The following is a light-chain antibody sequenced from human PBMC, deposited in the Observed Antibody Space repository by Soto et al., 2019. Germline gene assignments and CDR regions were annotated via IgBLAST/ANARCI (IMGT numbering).Light chain of an antibody. J-gene: IGKJ1*01. V-gene: IGKV3-20*01. Sequence: DTVLTQPPGPLSLSPGEIATLSCRASQSVTSTYLAWYQHRPGQSPRLLIYGASTRATGIADRFSGSGSGTDFASTISRLEHEDFAVYYCQQYADPPWTFGHGTKVEIK. CDR2: GAS. CDR1: QSVTSTY. CDR3: QQYADPPWT.